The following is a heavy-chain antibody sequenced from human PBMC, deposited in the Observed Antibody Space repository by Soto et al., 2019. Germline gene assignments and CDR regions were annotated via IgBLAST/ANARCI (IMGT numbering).Heavy chain of an antibody. CDR1: GGSISSYY. Sequence: SETLSLTCTVSGGSISSYYWSWIRQPPGKGLEWIGYIYYSGSTNYNPSLKSRVTISVDTSKNQFSLKLSSVTAADTAVYYCARDGVGGCGALNDAFDIWGQGTMVTVSS. V-gene: IGHV4-59*12. D-gene: IGHD3-10*01. J-gene: IGHJ3*02. CDR2: IYYSGST. CDR3: ARDGVGGCGALNDAFDI.